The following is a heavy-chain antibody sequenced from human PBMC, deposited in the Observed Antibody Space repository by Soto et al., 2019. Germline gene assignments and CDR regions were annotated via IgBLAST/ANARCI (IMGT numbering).Heavy chain of an antibody. CDR1: GYTFTSYG. Sequence: QVQLVQSGAEVKKPGAPVKVSCKASGYTFTSYGISWVRRAPGQGLEWMGWISAYNGNTNYAQKLQGRVTMTTDTSTSTAYMELRSLRSDDTAVYYCARNSEIVVARDNWFDPWGQGTLVTVSS. D-gene: IGHD3-22*01. J-gene: IGHJ5*02. V-gene: IGHV1-18*04. CDR3: ARNSEIVVARDNWFDP. CDR2: ISAYNGNT.